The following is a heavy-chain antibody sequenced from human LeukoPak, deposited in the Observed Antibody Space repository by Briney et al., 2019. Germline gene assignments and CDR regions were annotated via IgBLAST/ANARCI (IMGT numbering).Heavy chain of an antibody. J-gene: IGHJ4*02. Sequence: HAGGSLRLSCAASGFTFSSYGMHWVRQAPGKGLEWVAVISSDGSNKYYAASVKGRFTISRDNSENTVYLQMNGLRVEDTARYYCARDRDYPRDQFDYWGQGTVVSVSS. V-gene: IGHV3-30*03. CDR3: ARDRDYPRDQFDY. D-gene: IGHD4-17*01. CDR2: ISSDGSNK. CDR1: GFTFSSYG.